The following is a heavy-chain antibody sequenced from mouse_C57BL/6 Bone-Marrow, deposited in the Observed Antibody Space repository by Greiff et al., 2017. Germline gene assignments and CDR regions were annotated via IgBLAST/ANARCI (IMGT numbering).Heavy chain of an antibody. Sequence: QVQLMQSGAELVKPGASVKLSCKASGYTFSSYWMPWVQQRPGRGLEWIGRIDPNGGGTKYNEKFKSQVTLTVDKPSSTDYMQLRSRTSEDSEVYLCARERIDYVYAIDYWGQGTSVTVSS. J-gene: IGHJ4*01. CDR3: ARERIDYVYAIDY. CDR1: GYTFSSYW. CDR2: IDPNGGGT. V-gene: IGHV1-72*01. D-gene: IGHD2-4*01.